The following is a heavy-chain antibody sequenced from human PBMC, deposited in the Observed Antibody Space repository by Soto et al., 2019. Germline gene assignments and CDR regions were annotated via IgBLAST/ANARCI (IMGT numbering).Heavy chain of an antibody. J-gene: IGHJ6*02. D-gene: IGHD3-16*01. Sequence: QVQLVQSGAEVKKPGSSVKVSCKASGGTFSSYAINWVRQAPGQGLGWMGGISPIFGTADYAQKFQGRVTITADQSTSTAYMELSSLRSEDTAVYYCAQCLLGVNYYYGMDVWGQGTTVTVSS. V-gene: IGHV1-69*12. CDR3: AQCLLGVNYYYGMDV. CDR1: GGTFSSYA. CDR2: ISPIFGTA.